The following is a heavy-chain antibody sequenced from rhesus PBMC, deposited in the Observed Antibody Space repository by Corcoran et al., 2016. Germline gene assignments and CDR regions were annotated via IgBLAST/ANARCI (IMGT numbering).Heavy chain of an antibody. CDR2: IKGNSGST. CDR1: DASISSYW. Sequence: QVQLQESGPGLVKPSETLSLTCAVSDASISSYWWSWTRQPPGKGLEWIGEIKGNSGSTYSNPTPKSRVTISRDASKNQLALKLTSVTAADAAVYYCANPSSYSYSLAYWGQGVLVTVSS. J-gene: IGHJ4*01. V-gene: IGHV4-80*01. D-gene: IGHD5-12*01. CDR3: ANPSSYSYSLAY.